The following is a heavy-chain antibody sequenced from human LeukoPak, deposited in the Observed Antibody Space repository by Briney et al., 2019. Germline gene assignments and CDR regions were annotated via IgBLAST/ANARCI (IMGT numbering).Heavy chain of an antibody. CDR1: GFTFSSYS. CDR2: ISYDGSNK. V-gene: IGHV3-30*03. CDR3: ARVLSGSYPVDY. J-gene: IGHJ4*02. Sequence: GSLRLSCAASGFTFSSYSMNWVRQAPGKGLEWVAVISYDGSNKYYADSVKGRFTISRDNSKNTLYLQMNSLRAEDTAVYYCARVLSGSYPVDYWGQGTLVTVSS. D-gene: IGHD1-26*01.